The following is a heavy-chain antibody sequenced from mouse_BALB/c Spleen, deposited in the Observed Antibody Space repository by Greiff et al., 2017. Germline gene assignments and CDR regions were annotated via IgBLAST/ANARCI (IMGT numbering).Heavy chain of an antibody. CDR3: ARGWLRIDN. CDR2: ISSGRSTI. D-gene: IGHD2-2*01. CDR1: GFSFSRFG. V-gene: IGHV5-17*02. Sequence: EVKLQESGGGLVQPGGSRKLSCAASGFSFSRFGMHWVRQAPEKGLEWVAYISSGRSTIYYADTVKGRFTISRDNPKNTLFLQMTSLRSEDTAMYYCARGWLRIDNWGQGTTLTVSS. J-gene: IGHJ2*01.